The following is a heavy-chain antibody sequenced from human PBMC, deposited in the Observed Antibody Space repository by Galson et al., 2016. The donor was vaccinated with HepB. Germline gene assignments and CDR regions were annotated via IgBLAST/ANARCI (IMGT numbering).Heavy chain of an antibody. CDR1: GITFTNAW. CDR3: TTEILLWNYYYYYGMDV. D-gene: IGHD5-18*01. Sequence: LRLSCAASGITFTNAWMSWVRQAPGKGLEWVGRIKSKSDGGTADYAASVRGRFTIFRDDSKSTLYLQMNSLKIEDTAVYYCTTEILLWNYYYYYGMDVWGQGTTVTVSS. CDR2: IKSKSDGGTA. J-gene: IGHJ6*02. V-gene: IGHV3-15*01.